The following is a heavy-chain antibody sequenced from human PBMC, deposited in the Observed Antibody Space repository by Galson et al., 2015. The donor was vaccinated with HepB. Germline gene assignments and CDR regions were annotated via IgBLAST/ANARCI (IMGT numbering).Heavy chain of an antibody. D-gene: IGHD5-18*01. J-gene: IGHJ4*02. CDR1: GFTFSSYS. CDR2: ISSSSSTI. CDR3: ARDRMDTAMVGTLYFDY. V-gene: IGHV3-48*02. Sequence: SLRLSCAASGFTFSSYSMNWVRQAPGKGLEWVSYISSSSSTIYYADSVKGRFTISRDNAKNSLYLQMNSLRDEDTAVYYCARDRMDTAMVGTLYFDYWGQGTLVTVSS.